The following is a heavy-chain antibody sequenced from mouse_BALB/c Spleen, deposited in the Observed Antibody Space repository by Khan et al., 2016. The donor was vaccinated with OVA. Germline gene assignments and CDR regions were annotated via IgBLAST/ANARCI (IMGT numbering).Heavy chain of an antibody. V-gene: IGHV5-17*02. J-gene: IGHJ2*01. D-gene: IGHD2-3*01. CDR2: IGSDSSTI. Sequence: EVELVESGGGLVQPGGSRKLSCAASGFTFSGFGMHWVRQAPEKGLEWVAFIGSDSSTIYYADTVKGRFTISRDNPKKTLFLQMTSLRSEDTAMYFCARTGYYYFDYWGQGTTLTVSS. CDR1: GFTFSGFG. CDR3: ARTGYYYFDY.